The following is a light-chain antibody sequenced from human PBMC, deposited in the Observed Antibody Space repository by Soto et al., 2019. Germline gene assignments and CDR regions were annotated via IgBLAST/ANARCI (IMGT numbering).Light chain of an antibody. CDR1: SSDVGSYNL. CDR3: CSYGGRSTYL. Sequence: QSVLTQPASVSVSPGQSITISCTGTSSDVGSYNLVSWYQQHSGKAPILIIYEGSKRPSGVSIRFSGSKSGNTASLTITGRQAEDEAEYYCCSYGGRSTYLFATRSKVT. J-gene: IGLJ1*01. CDR2: EGS. V-gene: IGLV2-23*01.